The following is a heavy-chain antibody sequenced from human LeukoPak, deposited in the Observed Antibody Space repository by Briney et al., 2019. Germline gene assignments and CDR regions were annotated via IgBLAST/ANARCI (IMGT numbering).Heavy chain of an antibody. CDR3: ASGYSYGHTFDY. V-gene: IGHV3-53*01. CDR2: IYGGGNT. CDR1: GFTFRTYA. Sequence: GGSLRLSCAASGFTFRTYAMSWVRQAPGKGLEWVSVIYGGGNTYYADSVKGRFTISRDNSKNTLYLQMNSLRAEDTAVYYCASGYSYGHTFDYWGQGTLVTVSS. D-gene: IGHD5-18*01. J-gene: IGHJ4*02.